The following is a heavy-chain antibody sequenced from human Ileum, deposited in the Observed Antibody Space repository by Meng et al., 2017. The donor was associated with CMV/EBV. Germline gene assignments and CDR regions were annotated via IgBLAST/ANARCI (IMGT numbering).Heavy chain of an antibody. CDR1: GYTFTSYG. D-gene: IGHD2-8*01. J-gene: IGHJ6*02. CDR2: ISAYNGNT. Sequence: ASVKVSCKASGYTFTSYGISWVRQAPGQGLEWMGWISAYNGNTNYAQKLQGRVTMTTDTSTSTAYMELRSLRSDDTAVYYCARDRYCHNGVCYASPPPYYYAMGVWGQGTTVTVSS. V-gene: IGHV1-18*01. CDR3: ARDRYCHNGVCYASPPPYYYAMGV.